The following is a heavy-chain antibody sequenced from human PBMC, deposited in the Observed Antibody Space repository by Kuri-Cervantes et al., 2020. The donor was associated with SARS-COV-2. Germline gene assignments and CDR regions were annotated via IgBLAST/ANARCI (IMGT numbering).Heavy chain of an antibody. CDR2: IYSGGST. V-gene: IGHV3-66*01. D-gene: IGHD2-15*01. Sequence: GESLKISCAASGFTVSSNYMSWVRQAPGKGLEWVSVIYSGGSTYYADSVKGRFTISRDNSKNSLYLQMNSLRAEDTAVYYCARDRGEDIVVVVAASAYDYWGQGTLVTVSS. CDR1: GFTVSSNY. J-gene: IGHJ4*02. CDR3: ARDRGEDIVVVVAASAYDY.